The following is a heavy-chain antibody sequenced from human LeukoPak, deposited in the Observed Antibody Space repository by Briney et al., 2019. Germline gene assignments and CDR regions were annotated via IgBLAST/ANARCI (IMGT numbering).Heavy chain of an antibody. D-gene: IGHD3-22*01. Sequence: GGSLRLSCAASGFTFSSYAMSWVRQAPGKGLEWVSAISGSGGSTYYADSVKGRFTISRDNSKNTLYLQMNSLRAEDTAVYYCAKGPTLGYYDSSYDAFDIWGQGTMVTVSS. V-gene: IGHV3-23*01. J-gene: IGHJ3*02. CDR1: GFTFSSYA. CDR3: AKGPTLGYYDSSYDAFDI. CDR2: ISGSGGST.